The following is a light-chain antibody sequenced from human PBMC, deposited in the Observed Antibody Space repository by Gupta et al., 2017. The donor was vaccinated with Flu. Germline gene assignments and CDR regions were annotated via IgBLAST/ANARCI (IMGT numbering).Light chain of an antibody. CDR3: SSFTSSLTWV. CDR1: SSDVGRYNY. CDR2: EVS. J-gene: IGLJ3*02. Sequence: QSALTQPASVSGSPGQSITISCPGTSSDVGRYNYVSWFQRYPGKAPKLMIYEVSNWPSGVSNRFSGSKSGNTASLTISGLQAEDEADYYCSSFTSSLTWVFGGGTKLTVL. V-gene: IGLV2-14*01.